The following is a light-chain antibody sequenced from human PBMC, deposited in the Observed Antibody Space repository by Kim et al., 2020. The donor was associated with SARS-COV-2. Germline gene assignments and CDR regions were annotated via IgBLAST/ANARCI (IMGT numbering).Light chain of an antibody. CDR2: AAS. Sequence: EIVLTQSQATLSLSPGERATLSCGASQSISSRYLAWDQQKPGLAPRLLIYAASTRASGIPDRFSGSGSGTDFTLTISRLEPEDFAVYYGQEYDSSAKTFGQGTKVDIK. CDR3: QEYDSSAKT. J-gene: IGKJ1*01. CDR1: QSISSRY. V-gene: IGKV3D-20*01.